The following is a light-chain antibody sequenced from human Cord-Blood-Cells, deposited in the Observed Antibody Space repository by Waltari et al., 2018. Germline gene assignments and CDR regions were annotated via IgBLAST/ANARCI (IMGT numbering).Light chain of an antibody. CDR1: QSVLYSSNNKNY. CDR2: WAS. V-gene: IGKV4-1*01. CDR3: QQYYSTPRT. J-gene: IGKJ1*01. Sequence: DIVMTQSPDSLAVSLGGRATINGKRSQSVLYSSNNKNYFAWYQQKPGQPPKLLIYWASTRESGVADRFSGSGSGTDFTLAISSLQAEDVAVYYCQQYYSTPRTFGQGTKVEIK.